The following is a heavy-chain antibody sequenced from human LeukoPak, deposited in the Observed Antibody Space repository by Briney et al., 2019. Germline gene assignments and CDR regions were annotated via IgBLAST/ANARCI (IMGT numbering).Heavy chain of an antibody. CDR2: IYPGVSDT. CDR1: GYSFTSYW. D-gene: IGHD3-3*01. Sequence: GESLKISCKGSGYSFTSYWIGLVRQMPGKGLEWMGIIYPGVSDTRYSPSFQGQVTISADKSISTAYLQWSSLKASDTAMYYCARRRPNSLITIFGVVNGQYAFDIWGQGTMVTVSS. V-gene: IGHV5-51*01. J-gene: IGHJ3*02. CDR3: ARRRPNSLITIFGVVNGQYAFDI.